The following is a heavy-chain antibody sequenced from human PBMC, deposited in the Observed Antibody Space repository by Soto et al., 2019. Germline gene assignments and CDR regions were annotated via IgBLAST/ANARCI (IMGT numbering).Heavy chain of an antibody. CDR2: INPSGGST. V-gene: IGHV1-46*01. CDR1: GYTFTSYY. D-gene: IGHD6-6*01. Sequence: EASVKVSCKASGYTFTSYYMHWVRQAPGQGLEWMGIINPSGGSTSYAQKFQGRVTMTRDTSTSTVYMELSSLRSEDTAVYYCASEGGHIAARTPGWFDPWGQGTLVTVSS. CDR3: ASEGGHIAARTPGWFDP. J-gene: IGHJ5*02.